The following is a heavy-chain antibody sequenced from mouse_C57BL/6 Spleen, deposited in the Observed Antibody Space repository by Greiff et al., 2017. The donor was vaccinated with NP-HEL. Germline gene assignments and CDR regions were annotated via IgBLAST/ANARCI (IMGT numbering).Heavy chain of an antibody. CDR3: ARRAYDYDGWYFDV. D-gene: IGHD2-4*01. V-gene: IGHV1-55*01. Sequence: VQLQQPGAELVKPGASVKMSCKASGYTFTSYWITWVKQRPGQGLEWIGDIYPGSGSTNYNEKFKSKATLTVDTSSSTAYMQLSSLTSEDSAVYYCARRAYDYDGWYFDVWGTGTTVTVSS. CDR1: GYTFTSYW. CDR2: IYPGSGST. J-gene: IGHJ1*03.